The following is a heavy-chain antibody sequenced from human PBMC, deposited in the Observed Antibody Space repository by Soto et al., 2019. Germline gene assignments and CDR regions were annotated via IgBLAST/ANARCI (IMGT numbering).Heavy chain of an antibody. V-gene: IGHV6-1*01. CDR3: ASDERLIDVDGMYGMDV. D-gene: IGHD6-19*01. J-gene: IGHJ6*02. CDR2: TYYRSKWYN. Sequence: SQTLSLTCAISGDSVSSNSAAWNWIRQSPSRGLEWLGRTYYRSKWYNDYAVPVKSRITINPDTSKNQFSLQLNSVTPEDTAVYSCASDERLIDVDGMYGMDVWGQGTTVTVSS. CDR1: GDSVSSNSAA.